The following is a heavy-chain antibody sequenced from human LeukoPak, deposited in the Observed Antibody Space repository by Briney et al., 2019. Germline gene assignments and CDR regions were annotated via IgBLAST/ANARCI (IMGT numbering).Heavy chain of an antibody. CDR2: IRSSSSYI. J-gene: IGHJ3*02. CDR1: GFTFSSYS. Sequence: GGSLRLSCAASGFTFSSYSMNWVRQAPGKGLEWVSSIRSSSSYIYYADSVKGRFTISRDNAKNSLYLQMNSLRAEDTAVYYCARVGNTSNDASDIWGQGTMVTVSS. D-gene: IGHD3-22*01. CDR3: ARVGNTSNDASDI. V-gene: IGHV3-21*01.